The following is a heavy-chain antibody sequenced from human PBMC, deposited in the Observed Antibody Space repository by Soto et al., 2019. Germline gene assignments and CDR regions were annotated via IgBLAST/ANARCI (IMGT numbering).Heavy chain of an antibody. CDR1: GYTFTSYA. V-gene: IGHV1-3*01. CDR2: INAGNGNT. CDR3: ARRHSSSSAFDP. J-gene: IGHJ5*02. D-gene: IGHD6-13*01. Sequence: ASVKVSCKASGYTFTSYAMHWVRQAPGQRLEWMGWINAGNGNTKYSQKFQGRVTITRDTSASTAYMELSSLRSEDTAVYYCARRHSSSSAFDPWGQGTLVTVSS.